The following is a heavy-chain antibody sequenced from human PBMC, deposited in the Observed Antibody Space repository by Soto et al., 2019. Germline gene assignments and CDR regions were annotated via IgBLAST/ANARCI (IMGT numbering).Heavy chain of an antibody. CDR1: GFTLSGVD. Sequence: QVQLVESGGGVVQPGTSLRLSCSASGFTLSGVDMHWVRQAPGKGLEWVAVMSYDGRNQYYADSVKGRFTVSRDSSKSTLYLQMNSLRTEDAAVYYCAIGGWYTSSSRSDCWGQGTLVTVSS. V-gene: IGHV3-30*03. J-gene: IGHJ4*02. CDR3: AIGGWYTSSSRSDC. D-gene: IGHD6-6*01. CDR2: MSYDGRNQ.